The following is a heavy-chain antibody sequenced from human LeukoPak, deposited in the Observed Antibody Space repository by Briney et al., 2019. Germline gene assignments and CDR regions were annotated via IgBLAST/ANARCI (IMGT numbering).Heavy chain of an antibody. CDR1: GFTFSDYF. CDR2: ISSSGSTI. D-gene: IGHD5-24*01. Sequence: NPGGSLRLSCAASGFTFSDYFMSWIRQAPGKGLEWVSYISSSGSTIYYADSVKGRFTISRDNAKNSLYLQMNSLRAEDTAVYYCARDLVMATNNYYYYGMDVWGQGTTVTVSS. J-gene: IGHJ6*02. V-gene: IGHV3-11*01. CDR3: ARDLVMATNNYYYYGMDV.